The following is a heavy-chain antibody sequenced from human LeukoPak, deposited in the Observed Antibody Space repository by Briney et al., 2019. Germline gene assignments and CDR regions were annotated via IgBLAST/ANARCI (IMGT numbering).Heavy chain of an antibody. J-gene: IGHJ4*02. CDR1: GGSISTDY. D-gene: IGHD6-6*01. V-gene: IGHV4-4*09. CDR2: IYSSGST. CDR3: ARLAGSSSSDY. Sequence: SETLSLTCTVSGGSISTDYWSWIRHSPGKGLEWIGYIYSSGSTNYNPSLKSRVTISVDTSKNQFSLKLNSETAADTAVYYCARLAGSSSSDYWGQGTLVTVAS.